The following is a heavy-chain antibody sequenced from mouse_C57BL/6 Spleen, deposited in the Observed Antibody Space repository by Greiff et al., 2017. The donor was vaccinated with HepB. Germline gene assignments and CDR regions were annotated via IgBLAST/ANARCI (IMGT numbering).Heavy chain of an antibody. CDR3: ARGGYYGSTYAMDY. V-gene: IGHV1-50*01. D-gene: IGHD1-1*01. CDR2: IDPSDSYT. CDR1: GYTFTSYW. Sequence: QVQLKQPGAELVKPGASVKLSCKASGYTFTSYWMQWVKQRPGQGLEWIGEIDPSDSYTNYNQKFKGKATLTVDTSSSTAYMQLSSLTSEDSAVYYCARGGYYGSTYAMDYWGQGTSVTVSS. J-gene: IGHJ4*01.